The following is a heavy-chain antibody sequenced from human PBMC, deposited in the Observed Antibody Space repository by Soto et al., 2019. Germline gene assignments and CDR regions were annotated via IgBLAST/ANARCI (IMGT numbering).Heavy chain of an antibody. CDR3: ARVRRPPTVLMVYANHYFDY. D-gene: IGHD2-8*01. CDR2: IYYSGST. CDR1: GGSISSGGYY. Sequence: PSETLSLTCTVSGGSISSGGYYWSWIRQHPGKGLEWIGYIYYSGSTYYNPSLKSRVTISVDTSKNQFSLKLSSVTAADTAVYYCARVRRPPTVLMVYANHYFDYWGQGTLVTVSS. J-gene: IGHJ4*02. V-gene: IGHV4-31*03.